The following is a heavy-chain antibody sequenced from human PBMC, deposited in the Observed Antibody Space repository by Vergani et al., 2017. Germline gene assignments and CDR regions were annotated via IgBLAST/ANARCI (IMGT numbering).Heavy chain of an antibody. CDR2: ISGSGGIT. Sequence: EVQLLESGGDLVQPGGSLRLSCAASGFTFNHYAMDWVRQAPGKRLEWVSGISGSGGITYYAGSVKGRFTISRDSSKYTLYLQMNSLSAGDTAVYYCAKANPRNNGYCYRYYYHAMDVWCQGTTVTVSS. CDR3: AKANPRNNGYCYRYYYHAMDV. J-gene: IGHJ6*02. D-gene: IGHD5-12*01. CDR1: GFTFNHYA. V-gene: IGHV3-23*01.